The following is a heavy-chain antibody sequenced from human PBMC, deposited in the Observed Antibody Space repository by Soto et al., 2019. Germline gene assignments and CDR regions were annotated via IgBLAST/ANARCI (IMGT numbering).Heavy chain of an antibody. CDR1: GFTFSSYG. D-gene: IGHD3-22*01. CDR2: IWYDGSNK. CDR3: ARKDSSGYYEFIDY. Sequence: GGSLRLSCAASGFTFSSYGMHWVRQAPGKGLEWVAVIWYDGSNKYYADSVKGRFAISRDNSKNTLYLQMNSLRAEDTAVYYCARKDSSGYYEFIDYWGQGTLVTVSS. J-gene: IGHJ4*02. V-gene: IGHV3-33*01.